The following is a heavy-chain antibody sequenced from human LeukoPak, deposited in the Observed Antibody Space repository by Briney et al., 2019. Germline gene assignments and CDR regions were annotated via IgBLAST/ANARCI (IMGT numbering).Heavy chain of an antibody. V-gene: IGHV3-48*04. CDR2: ISSSSSTI. D-gene: IGHD3-22*01. Sequence: GGSLRLSCAASGFIFTSYSMNWVRQAPGKGLEWISYISSSSSTIYYADSVKGRFTISRDNAKNSLCLQMNSLRAEDTAVYYCAREPYYYDSSGYYSFGAFDIWGQGTMVTVSS. CDR1: GFIFTSYS. CDR3: AREPYYYDSSGYYSFGAFDI. J-gene: IGHJ3*02.